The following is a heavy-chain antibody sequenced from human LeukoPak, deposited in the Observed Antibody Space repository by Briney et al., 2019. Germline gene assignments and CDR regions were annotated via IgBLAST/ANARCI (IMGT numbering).Heavy chain of an antibody. Sequence: GGSLRLSCAASGFIFNSYWMSWVRQAPGKGLEWVANIRQDGNEKWYVDSVKGRFTISRDNAKNSLYLQMNSLRAEDTAVYYCARETRGGIAARLLHYWGQGTLVTVSS. J-gene: IGHJ4*02. CDR1: GFIFNSYW. CDR3: ARETRGGIAARLLHY. CDR2: IRQDGNEK. D-gene: IGHD6-6*01. V-gene: IGHV3-7*01.